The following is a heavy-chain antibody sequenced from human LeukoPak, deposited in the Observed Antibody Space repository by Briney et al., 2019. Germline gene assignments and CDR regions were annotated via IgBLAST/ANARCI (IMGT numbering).Heavy chain of an antibody. V-gene: IGHV3-9*01. CDR2: ISWNSGSI. D-gene: IGHD3-16*01. Sequence: GGSLRLSCAASGFTFDDYAMHWVRQAPGKGLEWVSGISWNSGSIGYADSVKGRFTISRDNAKNSLYLQMNSLRAEDTALYYCAGGDMLGYFDYWGQGTLVTVSS. CDR1: GFTFDDYA. J-gene: IGHJ4*02. CDR3: AGGDMLGYFDY.